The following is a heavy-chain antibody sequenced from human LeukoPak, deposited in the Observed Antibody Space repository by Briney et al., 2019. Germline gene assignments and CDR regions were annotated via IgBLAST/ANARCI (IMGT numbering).Heavy chain of an antibody. CDR2: ITAYNGNR. CDR3: ARDNDKVVDH. V-gene: IGHV1-18*01. Sequence: ASVKVSCKTSGYTFSNYGISWVRQAPGQGLEWMGWITAYNGNRLCAQRFQGRITLTTDTSTSTSYMELRSLEYDDTAIYYCARDNDKVVDHWGQGTLVTVSS. J-gene: IGHJ4*01. D-gene: IGHD1-1*01. CDR1: GYTFSNYG.